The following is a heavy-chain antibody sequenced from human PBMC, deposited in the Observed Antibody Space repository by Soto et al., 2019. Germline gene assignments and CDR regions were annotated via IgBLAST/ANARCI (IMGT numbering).Heavy chain of an antibody. CDR3: VKSATIAAAATDYFDY. J-gene: IGHJ4*02. V-gene: IGHV3-64D*06. CDR1: GFTFSRYA. D-gene: IGHD6-25*01. CDR2: ISSNGEKT. Sequence: GGSLRLSCSVSGFTFSRYAMHWVRQAPGKGLEYVSGISSNGEKTYYADPVKGRFTISRDNSKNTLYLQMGNLRGEDTALYHCVKSATIAAAATDYFDYWGQGTLVTVSS.